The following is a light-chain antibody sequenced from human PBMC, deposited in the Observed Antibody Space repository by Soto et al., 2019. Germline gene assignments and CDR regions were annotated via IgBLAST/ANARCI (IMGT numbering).Light chain of an antibody. J-gene: IGKJ1*01. V-gene: IGKV3-20*01. CDR3: QQYGSSPTWP. CDR2: GAS. CDR1: QSVSSSY. Sequence: EIVLTQSPGTLSLSPGERATLSCRASQSVSSSYLAWYQQKPGQAPRLLIYGASSRATDIPDRFSGSGSGTDFTLTISRLEPEDFAVYYCQQYGSSPTWPFGQGTKVEIK.